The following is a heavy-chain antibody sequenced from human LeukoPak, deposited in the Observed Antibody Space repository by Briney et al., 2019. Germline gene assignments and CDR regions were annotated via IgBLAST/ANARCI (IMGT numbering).Heavy chain of an antibody. V-gene: IGHV1-8*01. CDR1: GYTFTSYD. D-gene: IGHD3-10*01. Sequence: APVKVSCKASGYTFTSYDINWVRQATGQGLEWMGWMNPNSGNTGYAQKFQGRVTMTRTTSINTAYMELSSLRSDDTAVYYCARESGLYGSGSRYWGQGTLVTVSS. J-gene: IGHJ4*02. CDR2: MNPNSGNT. CDR3: ARESGLYGSGSRY.